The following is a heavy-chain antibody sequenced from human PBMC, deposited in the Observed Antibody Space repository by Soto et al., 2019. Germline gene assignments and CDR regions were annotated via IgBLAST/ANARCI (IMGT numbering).Heavy chain of an antibody. CDR2: IFYTGTT. J-gene: IGHJ5*02. Sequence: PSETLSLTCSVSGGSISYNSYYRGWIRQPPGKGLEWVGGIFYTGTTYYSPSLKDRVTISVDTSKNSFSLNLTSVTAADTAVYFCARLVVVAPVANAWGQGTLVTVSS. CDR3: ARLVVVAPVANA. D-gene: IGHD2-2*01. CDR1: GGSISYNSYY. V-gene: IGHV4-39*02.